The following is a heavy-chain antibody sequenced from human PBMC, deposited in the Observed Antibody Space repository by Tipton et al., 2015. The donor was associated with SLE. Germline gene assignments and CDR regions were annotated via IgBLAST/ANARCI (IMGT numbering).Heavy chain of an antibody. CDR1: SGSINSGRFY. D-gene: IGHD2-8*02. CDR2: IYTSGST. J-gene: IGHJ6*02. Sequence: TLSLTCKVSSGSINSGRFYRSWIRQPAGKGLEWIGHIYTSGSTNYNPSLKSRVTISVDTSKNQFSLKVNSVTAADTAVYYCARDSTLVYYYGLDVWGQGITVTVSS. V-gene: IGHV4-61*09. CDR3: ARDSTLVYYYGLDV.